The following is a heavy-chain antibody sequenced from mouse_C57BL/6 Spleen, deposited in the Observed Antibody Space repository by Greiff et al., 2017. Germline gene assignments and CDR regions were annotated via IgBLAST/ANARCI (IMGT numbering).Heavy chain of an antibody. CDR1: GYTFTSYW. V-gene: IGHV1-74*01. Sequence: QVQLQQPGAELVKPGASVKVSCKASGYTFTSYWMHWVKQRPGQGLEWIGRIHPSDSDTNYNQKFKGKATLTVDNSSSTAYMQLSILTSEDSAVYYCAIPSNYYGSSLDVWGTGTTVTVSS. J-gene: IGHJ1*03. CDR2: IHPSDSDT. CDR3: AIPSNYYGSSLDV. D-gene: IGHD1-1*01.